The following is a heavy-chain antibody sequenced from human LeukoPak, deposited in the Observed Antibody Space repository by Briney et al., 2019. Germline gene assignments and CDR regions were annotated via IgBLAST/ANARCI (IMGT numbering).Heavy chain of an antibody. J-gene: IGHJ4*02. CDR3: ARLRWQTTDY. CDR2: ISSSSSTI. V-gene: IGHV3-48*04. CDR1: GFTFSSYS. D-gene: IGHD4-23*01. Sequence: GGSLRLSCAASGFTFSSYSMNWVRQAPGKGLEWVSYISSSSSTIHYADSVKGRFTISRDNAKNTLYLQMNSLRAEDTAVYYCARLRWQTTDYWGQGTLVTVSS.